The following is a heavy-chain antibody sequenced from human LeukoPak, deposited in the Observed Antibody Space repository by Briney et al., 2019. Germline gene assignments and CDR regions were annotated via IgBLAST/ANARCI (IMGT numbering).Heavy chain of an antibody. D-gene: IGHD3-10*02. V-gene: IGHV3-23*01. CDR1: GFPLSSFA. J-gene: IGHJ6*04. CDR3: AELGITMIGGV. Sequence: PGGSLRLSCVASGFPLSSFAMSWVRQTPERGLEWVSATSSSDSGTYHADSVKGRFTISRDNLKSTLYLQMNFLRAEDTGLYYCAELGITMIGGVWGKGTTVTISS. CDR2: TSSSDSGT.